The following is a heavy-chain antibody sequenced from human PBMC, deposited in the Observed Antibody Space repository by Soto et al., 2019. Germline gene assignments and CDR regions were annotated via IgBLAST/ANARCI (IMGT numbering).Heavy chain of an antibody. D-gene: IGHD4-17*01. Sequence: QGQLVQSGTEVKKPGSSVKVSCKASGGTFSTLAVSWVRQAPGQGLEWMGGIIPLFGRPVYAQKFQGRVTITADESTSIVYMELSSLSSEDTAVYYCARAPYEDYAVPEPNYFDSWGHGTLVTVSS. CDR3: ARAPYEDYAVPEPNYFDS. CDR2: IIPLFGRP. V-gene: IGHV1-69*01. CDR1: GGTFSTLA. J-gene: IGHJ4*01.